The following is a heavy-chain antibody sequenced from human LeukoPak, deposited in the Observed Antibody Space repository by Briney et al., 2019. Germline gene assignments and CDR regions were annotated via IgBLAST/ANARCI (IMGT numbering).Heavy chain of an antibody. CDR1: GFTFSSYS. CDR3: AKVMGDP. Sequence: GGSLRLSCAASGFTFSSYSMNWVRQAPGKGLEWVSSISGSGGYMYYADSVRGRFTISRDNSKNTLYLQMNSLRAEDTAVYYCAKVMGDPWGQGTLVTVSS. J-gene: IGHJ5*02. V-gene: IGHV3-21*04. CDR2: ISGSGGYM. D-gene: IGHD5-24*01.